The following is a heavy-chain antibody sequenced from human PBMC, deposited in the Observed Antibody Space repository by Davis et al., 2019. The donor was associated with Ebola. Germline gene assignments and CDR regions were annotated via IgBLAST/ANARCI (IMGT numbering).Heavy chain of an antibody. CDR3: AKEENGGLAES. CDR2: ISGSGGST. CDR1: GFTFSTYA. Sequence: GESLKISCAASGFTFSTYAMNWVRQGPGKGLEWVSGISGSGGSTDYADSVKGRFTISRDNSKNTLYLQMNSLRAEDTAVYYCAKEENGGLAESWGQGTLVTVSS. V-gene: IGHV3-23*01. D-gene: IGHD3-16*01. J-gene: IGHJ5*02.